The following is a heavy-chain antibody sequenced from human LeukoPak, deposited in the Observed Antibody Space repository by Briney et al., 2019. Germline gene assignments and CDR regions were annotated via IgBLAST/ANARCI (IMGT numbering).Heavy chain of an antibody. V-gene: IGHV3-21*01. D-gene: IGHD3-22*01. CDR3: ARAFIYYDSGFDY. CDR1: GFTFSSYS. J-gene: IGHJ4*02. Sequence: GGSLRLSCAASGFTFSSYSMNWVRQAPGKGLEWLSSISSSSSYIYYADSVKGRFTISRDNAKNSLYLQMNSLRAEDTAVYYCARAFIYYDSGFDYWGQGTLVTVSS. CDR2: ISSSSSYI.